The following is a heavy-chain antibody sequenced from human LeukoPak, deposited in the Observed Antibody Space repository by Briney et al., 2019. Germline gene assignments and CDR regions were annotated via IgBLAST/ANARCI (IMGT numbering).Heavy chain of an antibody. D-gene: IGHD2-15*01. CDR1: GFTFSSYW. V-gene: IGHV3-7*04. Sequence: GGSLRLFCAASGFTFSSYWMSWVRQAPGKGLEWVANIKQDGSEKYYVDSVKGRFTISRDNAKNSLYLQMNSLRAEDTAVYYCARGVSDIVVVVAATVWFDPWGQGTLVTVSS. CDR3: ARGVSDIVVVVAATVWFDP. J-gene: IGHJ5*02. CDR2: IKQDGSEK.